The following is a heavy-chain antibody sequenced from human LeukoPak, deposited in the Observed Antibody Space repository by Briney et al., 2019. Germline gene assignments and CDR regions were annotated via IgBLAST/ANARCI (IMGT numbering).Heavy chain of an antibody. CDR3: ARYCSGGSCYSGHYYYYYMDV. Sequence: GGSLRLSCAASGLTFSDSWMNWVRQAPGKGLEWVANIKQDGSEKYYVDSVKGRFTISRDNAKNSLYLQMNSLRAEDTAVYYCARYCSGGSCYSGHYYYYYMDVWGKGTTVTVSS. CDR2: IKQDGSEK. D-gene: IGHD2-15*01. V-gene: IGHV3-7*01. J-gene: IGHJ6*03. CDR1: GLTFSDSW.